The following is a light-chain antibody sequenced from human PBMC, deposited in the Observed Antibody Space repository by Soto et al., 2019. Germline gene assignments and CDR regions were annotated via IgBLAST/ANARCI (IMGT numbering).Light chain of an antibody. J-gene: IGKJ4*01. CDR3: QQYGSSPLT. CDR2: GAS. Sequence: EIVLTQSPRTLSLSPGERATLSCRASQSVSSSFLAWYQQKPDQAPRLLIYGASSRATGIPDRFSGSGSGTDFTLTISRLEPEDVAVYYCQQYGSSPLTFGGGTKVEIK. V-gene: IGKV3-20*01. CDR1: QSVSSSF.